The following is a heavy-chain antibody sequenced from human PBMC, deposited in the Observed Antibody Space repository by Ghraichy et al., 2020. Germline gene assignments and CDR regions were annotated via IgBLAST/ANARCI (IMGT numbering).Heavy chain of an antibody. V-gene: IGHV4-39*01. Sequence: SETLSLTCTVSGGSISSSSYYWGWIRQPPGKGLEWIANIYYTGSAYYNPSLRSRVTISIDTSQNQFSLKLTSVTAADTAVYYCARWSSGSSHSDYWCQGTLVTVSS. J-gene: IGHJ4*02. D-gene: IGHD1-26*01. CDR2: IYYTGSA. CDR1: GGSISSSSYY. CDR3: ARWSSGSSHSDY.